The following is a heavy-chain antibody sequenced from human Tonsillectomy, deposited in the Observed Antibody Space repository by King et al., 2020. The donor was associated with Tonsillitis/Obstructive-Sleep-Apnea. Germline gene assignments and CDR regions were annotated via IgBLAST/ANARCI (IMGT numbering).Heavy chain of an antibody. CDR2: IDWDDDK. Sequence: QVTLKESGPALVKPTQTLTLTCTFSGFSLSTSGMCVSWIRQPPGKALEWLARIDWDDDKYYNTSLKTRLTISKDTSKNQVVLTMTNMDPVDTATYYCARSINCGQRDPNFDYWGQGTLVTVSS. D-gene: IGHD1-1*01. V-gene: IGHV2-70*15. CDR1: GFSLSTSGMC. J-gene: IGHJ4*02. CDR3: ARSINCGQRDPNFDY.